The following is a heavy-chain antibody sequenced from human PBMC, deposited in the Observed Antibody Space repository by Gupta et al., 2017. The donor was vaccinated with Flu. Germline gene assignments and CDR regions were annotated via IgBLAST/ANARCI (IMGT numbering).Heavy chain of an antibody. CDR1: GYTFTSYD. D-gene: IGHD2-2*02. V-gene: IGHV1-8*01. J-gene: IGHJ6*03. CDR3: ARGLKVPAAIRKGSYYYYYMDV. CDR2: MNPNSGNT. Sequence: QVQLVQSGAEVKKPGASVKVSCKASGYTFTSYDINWVRQATGQGLEWMGWMNPNSGNTGYAQKFQGRVTMTRNTSISTAYMELSSLRSEDTAVYYCARGLKVPAAIRKGSYYYYYMDVWGKGTTVTVSS.